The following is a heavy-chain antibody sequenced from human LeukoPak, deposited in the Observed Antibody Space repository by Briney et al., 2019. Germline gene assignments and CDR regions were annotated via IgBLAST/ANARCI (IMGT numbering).Heavy chain of an antibody. CDR1: GYTLTELS. D-gene: IGHD3-9*01. J-gene: IGHJ3*02. CDR3: ATAAGVLRYFDWSRMYDVFDI. CDR2: FDPEDGET. V-gene: IGHV1-24*01. Sequence: ASVKVSCKVSGYTLTELSMHWVRQAPGKGLEWMGGFDPEDGETIYAQKFQGRVTMNEDTSTDTAYMELSSLRSEDTAVYYCATAAGVLRYFDWSRMYDVFDIWGQGTMATVSS.